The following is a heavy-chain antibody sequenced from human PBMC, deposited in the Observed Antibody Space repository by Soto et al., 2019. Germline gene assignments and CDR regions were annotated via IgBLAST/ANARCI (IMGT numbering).Heavy chain of an antibody. Sequence: GGSLRLSCAASGFTFSSYSMNWVRQAPGKGLEWVSSISSSSSYIYYADSVKGRFTISRDNAKNSLYLQMNSLRAEDTAVYYCARSGGGDPEVYFDYWGQGTLVTVSS. CDR1: GFTFSSYS. CDR2: ISSSSSYI. D-gene: IGHD2-21*01. J-gene: IGHJ4*02. CDR3: ARSGGGDPEVYFDY. V-gene: IGHV3-21*01.